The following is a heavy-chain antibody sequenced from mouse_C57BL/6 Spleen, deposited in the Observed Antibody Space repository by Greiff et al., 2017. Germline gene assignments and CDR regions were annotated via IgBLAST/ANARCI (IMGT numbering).Heavy chain of an antibody. D-gene: IGHD2-3*01. CDR3: ARQDYDGYYAFAY. V-gene: IGHV5-15*01. J-gene: IGHJ3*01. Sequence: EVKLQESGGGLVQPGGSLKLSCAASGFTFSDYGMAWVRQAPRKGPEWVAFISNLAYSIYYADTVTGRFTISRENAKNTLYLEMSSLRSEDTAMYYCARQDYDGYYAFAYWGQGTLVTVSA. CDR2: ISNLAYSI. CDR1: GFTFSDYG.